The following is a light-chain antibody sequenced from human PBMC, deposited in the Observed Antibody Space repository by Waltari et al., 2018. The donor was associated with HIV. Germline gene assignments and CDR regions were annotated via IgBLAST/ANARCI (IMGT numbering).Light chain of an antibody. J-gene: IGLJ2*01. Sequence: QSALTQPASVSGSPGQSITISCTGPSSDLGGSSYVSWYQQHSGKAPKLMIYEASNRPSGVSDRFSGSKSGNTASLTISGLQAEDEADYYCVSYTSSSTLILGGGTKVTVL. CDR3: VSYTSSSTLI. V-gene: IGLV2-14*01. CDR1: SSDLGGSSY. CDR2: EAS.